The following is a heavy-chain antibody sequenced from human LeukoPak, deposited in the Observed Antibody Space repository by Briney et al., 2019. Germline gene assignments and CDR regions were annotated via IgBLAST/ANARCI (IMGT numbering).Heavy chain of an antibody. Sequence: GASVKVSCKASGGAFSSYTISWVRQAPGQGLEWMGRIIPILGIANYAQKFQGRVTITADKSTSTAYMELSSLRSEDTAVYYCASARTRYDFWSGYYGDYWGQGTLVTVSS. D-gene: IGHD3-3*01. CDR3: ASARTRYDFWSGYYGDY. CDR1: GGAFSSYT. J-gene: IGHJ4*02. CDR2: IIPILGIA. V-gene: IGHV1-69*02.